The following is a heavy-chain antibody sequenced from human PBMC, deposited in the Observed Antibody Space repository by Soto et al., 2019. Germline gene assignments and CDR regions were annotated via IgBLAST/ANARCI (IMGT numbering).Heavy chain of an antibody. Sequence: QVQLVQSGAEVKKPGASVKVSCKASGYTFTSYYMHWVRQAPGQGLEWMGIINPSGGSTSYAQKFQGRVTMTRDTSTSTVYMELSSLRSEDTAVYYCAREPHLAGGYFDWLFVPHFDYWGQGTLVTVSS. CDR1: GYTFTSYY. CDR2: INPSGGST. J-gene: IGHJ4*02. CDR3: AREPHLAGGYFDWLFVPHFDY. D-gene: IGHD3-9*01. V-gene: IGHV1-46*01.